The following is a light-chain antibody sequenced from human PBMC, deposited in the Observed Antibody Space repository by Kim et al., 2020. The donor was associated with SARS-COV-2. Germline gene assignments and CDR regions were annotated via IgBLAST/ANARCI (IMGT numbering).Light chain of an antibody. CDR1: QSVGSK. V-gene: IGKV3D-15*01. J-gene: IGKJ1*01. CDR2: DAS. Sequence: SQGERATLSCKAGQSVGSKLAWYQQTPGQAPRLIIYDASVRATRVPARFSGSGSGTEFTLTISSLQAEDFAVYYCQHYTKWPPGTFGQGTKVDIK. CDR3: QHYTKWPPGT.